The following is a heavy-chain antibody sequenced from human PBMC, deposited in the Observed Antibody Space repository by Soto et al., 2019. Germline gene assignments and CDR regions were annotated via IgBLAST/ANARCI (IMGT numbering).Heavy chain of an antibody. CDR2: IYYSGST. V-gene: IGHV4-31*03. CDR3: ARAGSYDYIWGSYPGRVDY. CDR1: GGSISSGGYY. J-gene: IGHJ4*02. D-gene: IGHD3-16*02. Sequence: QVQLQESGPGLVKPSQTLSLTCTVSGGSISSGGYYWSWIRQHPGKGLEWIGYIYYSGSTYYNPSLKSRVTISVDTSKNQFSLKLSSVTASDTAVYYCARAGSYDYIWGSYPGRVDYWGQGTLVTVSS.